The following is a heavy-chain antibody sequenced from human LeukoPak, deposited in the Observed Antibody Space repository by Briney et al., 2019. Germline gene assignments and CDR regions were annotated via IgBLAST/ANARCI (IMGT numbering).Heavy chain of an antibody. CDR2: INPNSGGT. CDR1: GYTFTGYY. J-gene: IGHJ6*03. CDR3: ARSRIQLWLTYYYYYYMDV. V-gene: IGHV1-2*02. D-gene: IGHD5-18*01. Sequence: ASVKVSCKASGYTFTGYYMHWVRQAPGQGLEWMGWINPNSGGTNYAQKFQGRVTMARDTSISTAYMELSRLRSDDTAVYYCARSRIQLWLTYYYYYYMDVWGKGTTVTVSS.